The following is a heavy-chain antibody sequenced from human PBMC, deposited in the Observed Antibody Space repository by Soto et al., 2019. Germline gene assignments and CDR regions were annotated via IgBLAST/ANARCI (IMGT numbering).Heavy chain of an antibody. J-gene: IGHJ3*02. CDR1: GGSISSSSYY. Sequence: SETLSLTCTVSGGSISSSSYYWGWIRQPPGKGLEWIGSIYYSGSTYYNPSLKSRVTISVDTSKNQFSLKLSSVTAADTAVYYCARPPHPTVTGFDAFDIWGQVTMVTVSS. D-gene: IGHD4-17*01. V-gene: IGHV4-39*01. CDR2: IYYSGST. CDR3: ARPPHPTVTGFDAFDI.